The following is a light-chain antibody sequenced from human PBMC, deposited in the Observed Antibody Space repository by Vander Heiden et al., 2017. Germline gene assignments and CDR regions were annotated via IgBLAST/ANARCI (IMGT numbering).Light chain of an antibody. V-gene: IGKV4-1*01. J-gene: IGKJ2*01. CDR3: QQYYTTPPYT. Sequence: PDSLAVSLGERATINCKSSQSVLYSSNNKNYLAWYQQKPGQPPKLLIYWASTRESGVPDRFSGSGSGTDFTLTISSLQAEDVAVYYCQQYYTTPPYTFGQGTKLEIK. CDR2: WAS. CDR1: QSVLYSSNNKNY.